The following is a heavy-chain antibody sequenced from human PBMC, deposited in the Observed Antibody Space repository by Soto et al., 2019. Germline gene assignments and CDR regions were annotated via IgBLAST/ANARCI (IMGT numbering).Heavy chain of an antibody. J-gene: IGHJ6*02. CDR1: GFTFSSYA. V-gene: IGHV3-30-3*01. CDR3: ARGVRGAYGMDV. CDR2: ISYDGSNK. Sequence: QVQLVESGGGVVQPGRSLRLSCAASGFTFSSYAMHWVRQAPGKGLEWVAVISYDGSNKYYADYVKGRFTISRDNSKNTLYLQMNILRAEDTAMYYCARGVRGAYGMDVWGQGTTVTVSS. D-gene: IGHD3-10*01.